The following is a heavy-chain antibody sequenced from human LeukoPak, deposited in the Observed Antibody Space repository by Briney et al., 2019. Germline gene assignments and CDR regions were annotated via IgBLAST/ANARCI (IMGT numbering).Heavy chain of an antibody. D-gene: IGHD3-22*01. CDR1: GFTFSSYG. CDR2: IWYDGSNK. CDR3: AKDRGAYYYDSSGRGGY. J-gene: IGHJ4*02. V-gene: IGHV3-33*06. Sequence: GGSLRLSCAASGFTFSSYGMHWVRQAPGKGLEWVAVIWYDGSNKYYADSVKGRFTISRDNSKNTLYLQMNSLRAEDTAVYYCAKDRGAYYYDSSGRGGYWGQGTLVTVSS.